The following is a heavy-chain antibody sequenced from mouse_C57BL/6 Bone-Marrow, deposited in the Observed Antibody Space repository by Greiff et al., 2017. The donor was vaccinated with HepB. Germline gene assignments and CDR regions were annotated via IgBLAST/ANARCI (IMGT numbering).Heavy chain of an antibody. D-gene: IGHD1-1*01. CDR2: INPSNGGT. V-gene: IGHV1-53*01. CDR1: GYTFTSYW. CDR3: ARRIIYYYGSSYYFDY. J-gene: IGHJ2*01. Sequence: QVQLQQPGTELVKPGASVKLSCKASGYTFTSYWMHWVKQRPGQGLEWIGNINPSNGGTNYNEKFKSKATLTVDKSSSTAYMQLSSLTSEDSAVYYCARRIIYYYGSSYYFDYWGQGTTLTVSS.